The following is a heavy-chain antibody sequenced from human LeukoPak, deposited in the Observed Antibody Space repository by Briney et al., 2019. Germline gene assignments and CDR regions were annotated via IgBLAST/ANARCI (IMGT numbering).Heavy chain of an antibody. D-gene: IGHD3-3*01. CDR2: LSCDGSYE. Sequence: GTSLRLSCAASGFTFSSYGMHWVRQAPGKGLEWVALLSCDGSYEYYADSVKGRFTISRDNSKNTLYLQMNSLRTEDSAVYYCASGAITIFGVVTHWGQGTLVTVSS. CDR3: ASGAITIFGVVTH. J-gene: IGHJ4*02. CDR1: GFTFSSYG. V-gene: IGHV3-30*03.